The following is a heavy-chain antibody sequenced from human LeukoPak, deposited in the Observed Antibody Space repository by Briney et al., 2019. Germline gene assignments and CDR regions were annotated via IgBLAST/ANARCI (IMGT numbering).Heavy chain of an antibody. J-gene: IGHJ2*01. D-gene: IGHD2-8*01. CDR3: ARGPMLARGHWYFDL. CDR1: GGSISSSSYY. CDR2: IYYSGST. V-gene: IGHV4-39*07. Sequence: PSETLSLTCTVSGGSISSSSYYWGWIRQPPGKGLEWIGSIYYSGSTYYNPSLKSRVTISVDTSKNQFSLKLSSVTAADTAVYYCARGPMLARGHWYFDLWGRGTLVTVSS.